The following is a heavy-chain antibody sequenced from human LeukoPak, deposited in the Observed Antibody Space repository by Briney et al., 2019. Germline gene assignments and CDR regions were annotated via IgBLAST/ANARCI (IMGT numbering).Heavy chain of an antibody. CDR1: GGSISSYY. CDR3: ARDEQQLVPRGMDV. D-gene: IGHD6-13*01. V-gene: IGHV4-4*07. CDR2: IYTSGST. J-gene: IGHJ6*02. Sequence: SETLSLTCTVSGGSISSYYWSWTRQPAGKGLEWIGRIYTSGSTNYNPSLKSRVTMSVDTSKNQFSLKLSSVTAADTAVYYCARDEQQLVPRGMDVWGQGTTVTVSS.